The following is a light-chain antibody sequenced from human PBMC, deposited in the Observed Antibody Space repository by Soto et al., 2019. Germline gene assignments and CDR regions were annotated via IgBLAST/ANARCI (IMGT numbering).Light chain of an antibody. CDR1: QGISSY. Sequence: DIQLTQSPSFLSASVGARVTSTCRASQGISSYLAWYQPQPGQAPKLLIYAASTMQSGVPPRFSGSGSGTEFTLTISSLQPEESAPYYCQQLNSWPLTFGGGTKVEIK. V-gene: IGKV1-9*01. CDR3: QQLNSWPLT. J-gene: IGKJ4*01. CDR2: AAS.